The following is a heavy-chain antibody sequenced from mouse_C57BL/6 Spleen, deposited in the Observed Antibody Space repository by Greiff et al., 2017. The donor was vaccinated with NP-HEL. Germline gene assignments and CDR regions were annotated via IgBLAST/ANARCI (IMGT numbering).Heavy chain of an antibody. D-gene: IGHD1-1*01. V-gene: IGHV1-64*01. CDR3: ARRTTEEDFDY. CDR1: GYTFTSSW. CDR2: IHPNRGST. Sequence: QFQLQQPGAELVKPGASVKLSGKASGYTFTSSWMHWVKQRPGQGLGWMGMIHPNRGSTTYNEKFKSKATLTVDKSSSTAYMQLSSLTSEDSAVYYCARRTTEEDFDYWGQGTTLTVSS. J-gene: IGHJ2*01.